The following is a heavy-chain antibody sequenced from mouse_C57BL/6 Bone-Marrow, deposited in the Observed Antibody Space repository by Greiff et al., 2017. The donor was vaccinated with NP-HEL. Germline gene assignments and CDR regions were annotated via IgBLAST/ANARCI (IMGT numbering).Heavy chain of an antibody. CDR3: ARRDSSGGFDY. J-gene: IGHJ2*01. V-gene: IGHV5-4*03. D-gene: IGHD3-2*02. Sequence: EVQRVESGGGLVKPGGSLKLSCAASGFTFSSYAMSWVRQTPEKRLEWVATISDGGSYTYYPDNVKGRFTISRDNAKNNLYLQMSHLKSEDTAMYYCARRDSSGGFDYWGQGTTLTVSS. CDR2: ISDGGSYT. CDR1: GFTFSSYA.